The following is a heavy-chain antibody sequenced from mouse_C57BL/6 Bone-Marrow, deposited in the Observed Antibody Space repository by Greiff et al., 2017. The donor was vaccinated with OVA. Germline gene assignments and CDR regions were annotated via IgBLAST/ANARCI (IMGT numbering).Heavy chain of an antibody. CDR1: GFTFSDYG. D-gene: IGHD1-1*01. CDR3: ARRLLPYYAMDY. Sequence: EVKVVESGGGLVKPGGSLKLSCAASGFTFSDYGMHWVRQAPEKGLEWVAYISSGSSTIYYADTVKGRFTISRDNAKNTLFLQMTSLRSEDTAMYYCARRLLPYYAMDYWGQGTSVTVSS. CDR2: ISSGSSTI. J-gene: IGHJ4*01. V-gene: IGHV5-17*01.